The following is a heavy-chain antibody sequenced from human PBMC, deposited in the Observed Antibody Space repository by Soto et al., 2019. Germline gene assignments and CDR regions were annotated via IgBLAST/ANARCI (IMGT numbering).Heavy chain of an antibody. CDR2: INAGNGNT. D-gene: IGHD2-21*01. CDR1: GYTFTSYA. J-gene: IGHJ4*02. CDR3: ARDRARWLSSLDY. Sequence: GASVKVSCKASGYTFTSYAMHWVRQAPGQRLEWMGWINAGNGNTKYSQKFQGRVTITRDTSASTAYMELSSLRSEDTAVYYCARDRARWLSSLDYWGQGTLVTVSS. V-gene: IGHV1-3*01.